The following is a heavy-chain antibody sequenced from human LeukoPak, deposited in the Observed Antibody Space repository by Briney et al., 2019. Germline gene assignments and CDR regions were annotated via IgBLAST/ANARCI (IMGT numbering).Heavy chain of an antibody. CDR3: ARGYAGGYSSYYTFDY. V-gene: IGHV3-23*01. CDR2: ITGSGGVT. J-gene: IGHJ4*02. D-gene: IGHD5-18*01. CDR1: KFTFSGYV. Sequence: GGSLRLSCAASKFTFSGYVMSWVRQAPAKGLEWVSAITGSGGVTSYADSMKGRFTISRDNSKNTLYLQMNGLRVEDTAIYYCARGYAGGYSSYYTFDYWGQGALVTVSS.